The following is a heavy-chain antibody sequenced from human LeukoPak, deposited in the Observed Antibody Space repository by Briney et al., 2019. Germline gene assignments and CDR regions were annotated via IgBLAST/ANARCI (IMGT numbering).Heavy chain of an antibody. CDR2: INSGGSAI. Sequence: PGGSLRLSCAASGFTFNSYEMNWVRQAPGKGLEWVSYINSGGSAIYYADSVKGRFTISRDNARNSLYLQMDSLRAEDTAVYSCARTPGMAHFDYWGQGTLVTVSS. CDR3: ARTPGMAHFDY. D-gene: IGHD6-13*01. V-gene: IGHV3-48*03. CDR1: GFTFNSYE. J-gene: IGHJ4*02.